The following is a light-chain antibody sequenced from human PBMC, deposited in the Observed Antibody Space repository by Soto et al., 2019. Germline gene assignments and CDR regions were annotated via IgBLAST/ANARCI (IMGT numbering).Light chain of an antibody. Sequence: EIVLTQSPGTLSLSPGDRATLYCRASQSVSSYLAWYQQKPGQAPRLLMYDASKRATGIPARFSGSGSGTDFTLTISSLEPEDFAVYYCQQRDIWPWTFGQGDKVDIK. CDR3: QQRDIWPWT. J-gene: IGKJ1*01. V-gene: IGKV3-11*01. CDR1: QSVSSY. CDR2: DAS.